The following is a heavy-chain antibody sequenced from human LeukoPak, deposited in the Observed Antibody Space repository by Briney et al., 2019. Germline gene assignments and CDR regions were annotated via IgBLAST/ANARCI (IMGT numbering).Heavy chain of an antibody. D-gene: IGHD6-25*01. CDR2: IWYDGSNT. V-gene: IGHV3-33*01. J-gene: IGHJ3*02. CDR1: GFTFSSYG. Sequence: GRSLRLSCAASGFTFSSYGMHWVRQAPGKGLEWVAVIWYDGSNTYYADSVKGRFTISRDNSKNTLYLQMNSLRAEDTAVYYYARDKPSGHAFDIWGQGTMVTVSS. CDR3: ARDKPSGHAFDI.